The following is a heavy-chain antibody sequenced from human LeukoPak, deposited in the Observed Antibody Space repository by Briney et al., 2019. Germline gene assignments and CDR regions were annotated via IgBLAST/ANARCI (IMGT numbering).Heavy chain of an antibody. V-gene: IGHV4-59*12. Sequence: SETLSLTCTVSGGSISSYYWSWIRQPPGKGLEWIGYIYYSGSTNYNPSLKSRVTISVDTSKNQFSLKLSSVTAADTAVYYCATPVVVVAATPGGYAFDIWGQGTMVTVSS. D-gene: IGHD2-15*01. CDR3: ATPVVVVAATPGGYAFDI. CDR2: IYYSGST. CDR1: GGSISSYY. J-gene: IGHJ3*02.